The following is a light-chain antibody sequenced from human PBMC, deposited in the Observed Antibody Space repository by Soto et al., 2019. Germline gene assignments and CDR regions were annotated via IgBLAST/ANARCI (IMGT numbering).Light chain of an antibody. CDR3: QYSYSSPRT. V-gene: IGKV1-39*01. CDR1: QSISSY. J-gene: IGKJ1*01. Sequence: DIQMTQSPSSLSASVGDRVTITCRASQSISSYLNWYQQKPGKAPKLLIYAASSLQGGVPSRFSGSGSGTDFTLTISSLQPEDFATYYCQYSYSSPRTFGQGTKVEIK. CDR2: AAS.